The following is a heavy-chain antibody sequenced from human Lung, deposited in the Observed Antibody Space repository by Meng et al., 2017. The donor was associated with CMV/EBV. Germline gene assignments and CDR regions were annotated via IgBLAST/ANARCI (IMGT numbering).Heavy chain of an antibody. J-gene: IGHJ4*02. D-gene: IGHD2-2*01. CDR2: IKQDGSEK. CDR3: ARDPGYCSSTSCSGFFDY. Sequence: GGSLRLSCAASGFTFSSYWMSWVRQAPGKGLEWVANIKQDGSEKYYVDSVKGRFPISRDNAKNSLYLQMNSLRAEDTAVYYCARDPGYCSSTSCSGFFDYWGQGTLVTVSS. CDR1: GFTFSSYW. V-gene: IGHV3-7*01.